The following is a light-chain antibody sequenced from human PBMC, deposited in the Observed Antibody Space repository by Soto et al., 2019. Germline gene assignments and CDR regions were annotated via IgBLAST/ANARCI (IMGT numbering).Light chain of an antibody. CDR2: EVS. Sequence: QSAVAQPASVSGSPGQSMTISCTGTSSDVGGYNYVSWYQQHPGKAPKLMIYEVSNRPSGVSNRFSGSKSGNTASLTISGLQAEDEADYYCSSYTSSSTPRYVFGTGTKVTVL. J-gene: IGLJ1*01. V-gene: IGLV2-14*01. CDR1: SSDVGGYNY. CDR3: SSYTSSSTPRYV.